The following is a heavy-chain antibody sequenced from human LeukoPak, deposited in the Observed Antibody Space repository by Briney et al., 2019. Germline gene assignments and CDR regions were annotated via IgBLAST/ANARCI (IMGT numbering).Heavy chain of an antibody. J-gene: IGHJ4*02. V-gene: IGHV3-23*01. CDR1: GFTFSSYA. CDR3: ARDGVGCNNGCYSDY. Sequence: GGSLRLSCAASGFTFSSYAMSWVRQAPGKGLEWVSTINTGLSTFYGGSVKGRFTISRDNSKNTVFLQMNSLRAEDTAVYYCARDGVGCNNGCYSDYWGQGILVTVSS. CDR2: INTGLST. D-gene: IGHD2-8*01.